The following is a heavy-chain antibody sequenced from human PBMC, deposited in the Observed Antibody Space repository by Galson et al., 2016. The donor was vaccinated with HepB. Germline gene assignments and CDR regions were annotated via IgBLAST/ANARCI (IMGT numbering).Heavy chain of an antibody. J-gene: IGHJ4*02. V-gene: IGHV1-46*01. D-gene: IGHD3-22*01. CDR3: ARASGSSGYYSDDFDY. CDR2: MPPSGGRP. CDR1: GYTFTSSY. Sequence: SVQVSCKASGYTFTSSYMHWVRQAPGQGLEWMGLMPPSGGRPRSAPQFQGRVTMTRDTSTSTVYMELSNRRSEDTAVYYCARASGSSGYYSDDFDYWGQGTLVTASS.